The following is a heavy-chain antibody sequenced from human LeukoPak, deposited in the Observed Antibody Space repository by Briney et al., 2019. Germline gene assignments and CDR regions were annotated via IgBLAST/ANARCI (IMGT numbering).Heavy chain of an antibody. D-gene: IGHD3-22*01. V-gene: IGHV3-21*01. CDR3: ARDMGMNYYDSSGYYQLEFDY. J-gene: IGHJ4*02. CDR2: ISSSSSYI. CDR1: GFTFSSYS. Sequence: GGSLRLSCAASGFTFSSYSMNWVRQAPGKGLEWVSSISSSSSYIYYADSVKGRFTISRDNAKNSLYLQMNSLRAEDTAVYYCARDMGMNYYDSSGYYQLEFDYWGQGTLVTVSS.